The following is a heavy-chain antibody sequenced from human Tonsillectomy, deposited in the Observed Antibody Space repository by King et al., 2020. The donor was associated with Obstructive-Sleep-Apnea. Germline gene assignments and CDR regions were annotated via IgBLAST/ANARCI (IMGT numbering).Heavy chain of an antibody. CDR1: GFTFSNAW. Sequence: VQLVESGGGLVKPGGSLRLSCAASGFTFSNAWLNWVRQAPGKGLEWVGRIKSKTDGGTIDYAAPVKDRFTISRDDSKNTLYLQMNSLKTEDTAVYYCATPSSNWGPGFWGQGTLVTVSS. D-gene: IGHD7-27*01. J-gene: IGHJ4*02. CDR2: IKSKTDGGTI. V-gene: IGHV3-15*01. CDR3: ATPSSNWGPGF.